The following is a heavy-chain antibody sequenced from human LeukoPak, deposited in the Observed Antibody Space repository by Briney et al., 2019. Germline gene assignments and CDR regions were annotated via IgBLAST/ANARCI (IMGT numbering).Heavy chain of an antibody. CDR1: GFTFSSSW. CDR2: INPDGSVE. CDR3: VKGGWCDD. V-gene: IGHV3-7*01. D-gene: IGHD2-21*01. J-gene: IGHJ4*02. Sequence: GGSLRLSCVASGFTFSSSWMTWVRQAPGKGVEWVDNINPDGSVEHYVDSVKGRFDVSRKNAKNSLYLQMNGLTGEDTAVYYCVKGGWCDDWGQGALVTVSS.